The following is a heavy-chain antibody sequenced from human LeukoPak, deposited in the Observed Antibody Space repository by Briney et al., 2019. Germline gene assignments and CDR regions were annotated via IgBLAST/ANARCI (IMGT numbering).Heavy chain of an antibody. J-gene: IGHJ4*02. D-gene: IGHD1-1*01. Sequence: ASVKVSCKASGYTFNGYDLNWVRQATGQGLEWMGRINPNSGGTNYAQKFQGRVTMTRDTSISTAYMELSRLRSDDTAVYYCARQYDREAPDYWGQGTLVTVSS. CDR1: GYTFNGYD. CDR3: ARQYDREAPDY. V-gene: IGHV1-2*06. CDR2: INPNSGGT.